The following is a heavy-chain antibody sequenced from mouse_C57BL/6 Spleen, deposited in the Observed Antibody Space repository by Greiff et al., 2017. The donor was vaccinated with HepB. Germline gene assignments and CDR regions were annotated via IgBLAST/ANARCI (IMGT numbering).Heavy chain of an antibody. CDR1: GYSITSGYY. CDR2: ISYDGSN. CDR3: ARGEYDYDYAMDY. Sequence: EVKLMESGPGLVKPSQSLSLTCSVTGYSITSGYYWNWIRQFPGNKLEWMGYISYDGSNNYNPSLKNRISITRDTSKNQFFLKLNSVTTEDTATYYCARGEYDYDYAMDYWGQGTSVTVSS. V-gene: IGHV3-6*01. J-gene: IGHJ4*01. D-gene: IGHD2-4*01.